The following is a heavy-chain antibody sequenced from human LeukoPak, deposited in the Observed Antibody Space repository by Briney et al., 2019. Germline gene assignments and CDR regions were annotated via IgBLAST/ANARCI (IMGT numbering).Heavy chain of an antibody. Sequence: GGSLRLPCAASGFTFGDYAMHWVRQAPGKSLEWVSLINWDGGDTYYADSVRGRFTISRDNSKNSLYLQMNSLRLEDTALYYCAKDTNSGYYHDAFDFWGQGTMVTVSS. CDR3: AKDTNSGYYHDAFDF. CDR2: INWDGGDT. V-gene: IGHV3-43D*03. D-gene: IGHD3-3*01. CDR1: GFTFGDYA. J-gene: IGHJ3*01.